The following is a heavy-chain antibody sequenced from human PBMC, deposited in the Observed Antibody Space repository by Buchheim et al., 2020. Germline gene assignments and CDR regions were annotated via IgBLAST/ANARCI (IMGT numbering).Heavy chain of an antibody. CDR3: ARSRVVVAAPRNYYYYGMDV. V-gene: IGHV4-4*02. Sequence: QVQLQESGPGLVKPSGTLSLTCAVSGGSISSSNWWSWVRQPPGKGLEWIGEIYHSGSTNYHPSLKSRVTISVDKSKNQFSLKLSSGTAADTAVYYCARSRVVVAAPRNYYYYGMDVWGQGTT. D-gene: IGHD2-15*01. CDR1: GGSISSSNW. CDR2: IYHSGST. J-gene: IGHJ6*02.